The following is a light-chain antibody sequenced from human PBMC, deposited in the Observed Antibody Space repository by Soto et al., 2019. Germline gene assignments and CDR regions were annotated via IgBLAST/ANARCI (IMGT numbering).Light chain of an antibody. CDR2: DNN. CDR3: GTWDSSLSAYV. V-gene: IGLV1-51*01. J-gene: IGLJ1*01. CDR1: SSNIGNNY. Sequence: QSVLTQPPSVSAAPGQKVTISCSGSSSNIGNNYGSWYQQLPGTAPKLLIYDNNKRPSGIPDRFSGSKSGTSATLGITGLQTGDEADYYCGTWDSSLSAYVFGTGTKLTV.